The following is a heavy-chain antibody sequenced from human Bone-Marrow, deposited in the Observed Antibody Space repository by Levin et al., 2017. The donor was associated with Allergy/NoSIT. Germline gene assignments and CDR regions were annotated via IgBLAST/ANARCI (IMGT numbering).Heavy chain of an antibody. J-gene: IGHJ5*02. V-gene: IGHV2-5*02. CDR3: APLGRCSSASCRRKRNNWFDP. D-gene: IGHD2-2*01. CDR1: GFSLSTFGVG. CDR2: IYWDDDK. Sequence: VSGPTLVKPTQTLTLTCTFSGFSLSTFGVGVGWIRQPPGKALEWLALIYWDDDKRYSPSLKSRLTITKDTSKDQVVLTMTNMAPVDTATYYCAPLGRCSSASCRRKRNNWFDPWGQGTLVTVSS.